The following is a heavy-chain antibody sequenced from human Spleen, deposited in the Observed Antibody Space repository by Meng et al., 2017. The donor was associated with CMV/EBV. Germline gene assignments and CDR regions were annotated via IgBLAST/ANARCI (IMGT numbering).Heavy chain of an antibody. CDR3: ASPYSSSPSYYYYYGMDV. CDR1: GYTFTGYY. Sequence: ASVKVSYKASGYTFTGYYIHWVRQAPGQGLEWMGWINPNSGGTNYAQKFQGRVTMTRDTSISTAYMELSSLRSEDTAVYYCASPYSSSPSYYYYYGMDVWGQGTTVTVSS. CDR2: INPNSGGT. J-gene: IGHJ6*02. D-gene: IGHD6-6*01. V-gene: IGHV1-2*02.